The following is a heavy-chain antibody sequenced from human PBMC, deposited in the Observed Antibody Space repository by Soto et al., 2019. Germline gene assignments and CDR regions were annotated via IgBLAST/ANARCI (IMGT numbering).Heavy chain of an antibody. CDR2: TSSGSSTI. CDR3: ARCYGSGSTYHYYMDV. CDR1: GFTFNTYA. V-gene: IGHV3-48*02. Sequence: GGSLRLSCAASGFTFNTYAMNWVRRAPGKGLEWVSYTSSGSSTIYYADSVKGRFTISRDNAKNSLYLQMNSLRDEDTAVYYCARCYGSGSTYHYYMDVWGKGPTVTVS. J-gene: IGHJ6*03. D-gene: IGHD3-10*01.